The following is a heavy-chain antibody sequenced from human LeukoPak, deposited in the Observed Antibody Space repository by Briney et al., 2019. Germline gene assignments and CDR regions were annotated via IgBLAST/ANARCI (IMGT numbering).Heavy chain of an antibody. J-gene: IGHJ4*02. CDR1: GFTFSSFV. D-gene: IGHD3-10*01. V-gene: IGHV3-23*01. Sequence: GGSPRLSCAASGFTFSSFVMSWVRQAPGKGLEWVSTISGSGGSTYYADSVKGRFTISRVNSKSTLSLQMNGLRADDTAIYYCAKVTYYFGSGTYHFPDYWGQGILVTVSS. CDR3: AKVTYYFGSGTYHFPDY. CDR2: ISGSGGST.